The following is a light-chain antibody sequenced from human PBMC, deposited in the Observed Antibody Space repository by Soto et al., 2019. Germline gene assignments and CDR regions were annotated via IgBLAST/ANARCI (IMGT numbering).Light chain of an antibody. CDR1: ENVRTF. J-gene: IGKJ1*01. CDR3: QQHSHWPPWT. Sequence: EVVLTQSPATLSLSPGERATLSCRASENVRTFVDWYQQKPGQAPRLLMFGASNRATGIPARFSGSGSGTDFTLTISNLEPEDFAVYYCQQHSHWPPWTFGQGNRVEIQ. V-gene: IGKV3-11*01. CDR2: GAS.